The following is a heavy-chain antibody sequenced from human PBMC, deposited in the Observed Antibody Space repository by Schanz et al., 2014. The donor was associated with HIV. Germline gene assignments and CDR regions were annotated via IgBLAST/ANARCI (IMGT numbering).Heavy chain of an antibody. CDR3: ARGVVGATTDVFDY. V-gene: IGHV1-18*01. J-gene: IGHJ4*02. CDR2: ISTYNGNT. D-gene: IGHD1-26*01. CDR1: GYTFTNYG. Sequence: QLQLVQSGAEVRKSGASVKVSCKASGYTFTNYGITWVRQAPGQGLEWMGWISTYNGNTDYAQKFQDRVTMTTDTSTSTAYMELRSLRSDDTALYYCARGVVGATTDVFDYWGQGTLVTVSS.